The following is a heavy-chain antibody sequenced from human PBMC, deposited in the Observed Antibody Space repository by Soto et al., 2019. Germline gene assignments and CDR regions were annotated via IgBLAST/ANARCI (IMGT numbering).Heavy chain of an antibody. CDR3: ARRWGGVFYI. V-gene: IGHV4-59*08. Sequence: QVQLQESGPGLVKPSETLSLTCTVSGSSISIYYWNWILQRPGKGLEWIGYIYYSGSTNYNPSLKSRFTISVDTSRNQFSLKLSSVTAADTAVYYCARRWGGVFYIWGQGTMVTVSS. CDR2: IYYSGST. CDR1: GSSISIYY. D-gene: IGHD1-26*01. J-gene: IGHJ3*02.